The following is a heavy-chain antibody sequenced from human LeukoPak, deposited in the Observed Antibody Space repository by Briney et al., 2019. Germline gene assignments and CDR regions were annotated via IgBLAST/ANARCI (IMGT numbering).Heavy chain of an antibody. J-gene: IGHJ4*02. D-gene: IGHD2-15*01. CDR3: ARHVVGPGYSGVSTLDN. V-gene: IGHV4-39*01. CDR2: TYYGGNT. CDR1: GASISSGTYY. Sequence: SETLSLTCSVSGASISSGTYYWAWIRQPPGTGLEWIGSTYYGGNTHYSPSLRGRVTISVDTSENKLSVRLTSGTAADRAVYYCARHVVGPGYSGVSTLDNWGQETWVTVSS.